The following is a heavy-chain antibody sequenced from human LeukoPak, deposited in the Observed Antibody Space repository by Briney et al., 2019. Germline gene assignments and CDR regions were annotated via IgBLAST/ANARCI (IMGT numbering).Heavy chain of an antibody. Sequence: TSETLSLTCTVSGGSIGSSSYYWGWIRQPPGKGLEWIGSIYYSGSTYYNPSLKSRVTISVDTSKNQFSLKLSSVTAADTAVYYCARQGRDGYKVYYMDVWGKGTTVTVSS. V-gene: IGHV4-39*01. D-gene: IGHD5-24*01. CDR3: ARQGRDGYKVYYMDV. CDR2: IYYSGST. J-gene: IGHJ6*03. CDR1: GGSIGSSSYY.